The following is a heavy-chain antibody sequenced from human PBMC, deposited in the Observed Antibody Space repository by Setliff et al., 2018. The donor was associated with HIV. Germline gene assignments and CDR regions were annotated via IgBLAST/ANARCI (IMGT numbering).Heavy chain of an antibody. V-gene: IGHV3-48*01. J-gene: IGHJ3*02. CDR1: GFTFSTYS. CDR2: ISSSSSSI. CDR3: ARASNSFDI. Sequence: PGGSLRLSCAASGFTFSTYSMDWVRQAPGKGLEWVSYISSSSSSIYYADSVKGRFTISRDNAKNSLYLQMNSLRVEDTAVYYCARASNSFDIWGQGTMVTVSS.